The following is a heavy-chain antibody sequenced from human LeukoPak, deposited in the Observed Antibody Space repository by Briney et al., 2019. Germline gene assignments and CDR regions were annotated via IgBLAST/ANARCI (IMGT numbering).Heavy chain of an antibody. V-gene: IGHV4-39*07. CDR1: GASISSGSRY. D-gene: IGHD3-10*01. J-gene: IGHJ3*02. CDR3: ARSDGYGLVGI. Sequence: SETLSHTCSVSGASISSGSRYWGWIRHPPGKTLEWIGSIYSSGSTYYNPSLKSRVIIIIDTPKNHFSLTLSSVTAADTAVYYCARSDGYGLVGIWGQGTMVTVSS. CDR2: IYSSGST.